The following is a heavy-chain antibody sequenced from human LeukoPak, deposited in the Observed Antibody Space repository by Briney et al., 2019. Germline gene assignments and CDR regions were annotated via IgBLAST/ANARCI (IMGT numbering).Heavy chain of an antibody. CDR2: ISGSGGST. CDR1: GFTFSSYA. J-gene: IGHJ4*02. CDR3: AKRSGGYYYASNDY. Sequence: GGSLRLSCAASGFTFSSYAMSWVRQAPGKGLEWVSAISGSGGSTYYVDSVKGRFTISRDNSKNTLYLQMNSLRAEDTAVYYCAKRSGGYYYASNDYWGQGTLVTVSS. D-gene: IGHD3-10*01. V-gene: IGHV3-23*01.